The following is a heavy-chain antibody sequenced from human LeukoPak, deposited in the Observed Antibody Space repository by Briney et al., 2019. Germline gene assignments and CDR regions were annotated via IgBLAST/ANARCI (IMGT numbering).Heavy chain of an antibody. Sequence: GGSLRLSCAASGFTFSSYAMTWVRQAPGKGLEWVSSMSSGSRYIYYADPVGGRFTISRDNAKNSLYLLMNSLRAEDTAVYYCTRDRPTGASRVFVVQWGQGTLVTVSS. V-gene: IGHV3-21*01. J-gene: IGHJ4*02. D-gene: IGHD3-3*01. CDR2: MSSGSRYI. CDR3: TRDRPTGASRVFVVQ. CDR1: GFTFSSYA.